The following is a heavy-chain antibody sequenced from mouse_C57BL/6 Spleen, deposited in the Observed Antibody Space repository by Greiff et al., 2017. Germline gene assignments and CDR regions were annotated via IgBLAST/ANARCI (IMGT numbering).Heavy chain of an antibody. CDR2: IYPRSGNT. Sequence: QVQLQQSGAELARPGASVKLSCKASGYTFTSYGISWVKQRTGQGLEWIGEIYPRSGNTYYNEKFKGKATLTADNSSSTAYMALRSLSSEDSAVYFSARWGALTTPFVWYFDVWGTGTTVTVSS. CDR3: ARWGALTTPFVWYFDV. CDR1: GYTFTSYG. D-gene: IGHD2-1*01. V-gene: IGHV1-81*01. J-gene: IGHJ1*03.